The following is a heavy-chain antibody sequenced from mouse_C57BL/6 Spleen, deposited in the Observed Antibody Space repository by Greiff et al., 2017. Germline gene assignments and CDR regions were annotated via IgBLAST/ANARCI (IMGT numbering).Heavy chain of an antibody. CDR1: GFTFSSYT. V-gene: IGHV5-9*01. CDR3: TRQYAYFDY. Sequence: EVKLMESGGGLVKPGGSLKLSCAASGFTFSSYTMSWVRQTPEKRLEWVATISGGGGNTYYPDSVKGRFTISRDNAKNTLYLQMSSLRSEDTALYYCTRQYAYFDYWGQGTTLTVSS. J-gene: IGHJ2*01. CDR2: ISGGGGNT.